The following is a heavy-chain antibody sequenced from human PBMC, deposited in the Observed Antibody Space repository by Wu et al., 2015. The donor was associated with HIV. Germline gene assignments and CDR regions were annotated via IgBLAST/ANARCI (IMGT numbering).Heavy chain of an antibody. V-gene: IGHV1-46*03. Sequence: QVQLVQSGGEVKKPGASVKVSCKISGYNFTSNYIHWVRQAPGQGLEWMGVINPGGVKVSYAQKFQGRVTMTSDTSTSTVYMALSSLRSEDTAMYYCATRIGNMEAFNIWGQGTMVIVSS. CDR3: ATRIGNMEAFNI. CDR1: GYNFTSNY. D-gene: IGHD3-3*02. J-gene: IGHJ3*02. CDR2: INPGGVKV.